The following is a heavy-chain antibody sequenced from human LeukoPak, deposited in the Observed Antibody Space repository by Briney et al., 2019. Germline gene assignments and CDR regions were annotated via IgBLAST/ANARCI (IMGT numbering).Heavy chain of an antibody. V-gene: IGHV3-9*01. D-gene: IGHD5-24*01. CDR1: GFTFDDYA. CDR2: IDWNSGSI. J-gene: IGHJ6*02. CDR3: VQGRGPYYYYYGMDV. Sequence: PGGSLRLSCAASGFTFDDYAMCWVRQAPGKGLEWVSAIDWNSGSIDYADSVKGRFAISRDNAKNSLWLQMNSLRAEDTALYYCVQGRGPYYYYYGMDVWGQGTTVTVSS.